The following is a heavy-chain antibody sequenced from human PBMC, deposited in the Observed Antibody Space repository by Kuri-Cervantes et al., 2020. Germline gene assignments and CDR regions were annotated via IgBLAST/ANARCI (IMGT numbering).Heavy chain of an antibody. J-gene: IGHJ4*02. V-gene: IGHV4-34*01. Sequence: SQTLSLTCAVYGGSFSGYYRSWIRQPPGKGLEWIGEINHSGSTNYNPSLKSRVTISVDTSKNQFSLKLSSVTAADTAVYYCARAWFGEFGGYFDYWGQGTLVTVSS. CDR3: ARAWFGEFGGYFDY. CDR1: GGSFSGYY. CDR2: INHSGST. D-gene: IGHD3-10*01.